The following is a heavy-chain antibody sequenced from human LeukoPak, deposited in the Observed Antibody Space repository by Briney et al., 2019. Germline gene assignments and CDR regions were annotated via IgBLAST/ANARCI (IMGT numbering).Heavy chain of an antibody. J-gene: IGHJ4*02. CDR2: ISWNSGSI. CDR3: ATVAGDYFDY. D-gene: IGHD6-19*01. CDR1: GFTFDDYA. V-gene: IGHV3-9*01. Sequence: GGSLRLSCAASGFTFDDYAMHWVRQAPGKGLEWVSGISWNSGSIGYADSVKGRLTISRDNAKNSLYLQMNSLRAEDTALYYCATVAGDYFDYWGQGTLVTVSS.